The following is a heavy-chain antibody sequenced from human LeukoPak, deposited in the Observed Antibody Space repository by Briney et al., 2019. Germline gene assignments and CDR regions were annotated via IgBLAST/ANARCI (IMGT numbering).Heavy chain of an antibody. D-gene: IGHD5-18*01. V-gene: IGHV3-33*03. CDR2: TWFDGSNK. Sequence: PGGSLRLSCAASGFTFSAYGMHWVPQPPGKGLERLAMTWFDGSNKFYADAVKGRFTISRDNSKNTLYLQMNSLRAEDTAVYYCATELSSDTAFDYWGQGTLVAVSS. CDR3: ATELSSDTAFDY. J-gene: IGHJ4*02. CDR1: GFTFSAYG.